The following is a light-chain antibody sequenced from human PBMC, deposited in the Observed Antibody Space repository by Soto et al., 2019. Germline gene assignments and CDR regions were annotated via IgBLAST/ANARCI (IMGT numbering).Light chain of an antibody. V-gene: IGKV1-39*01. J-gene: IGKJ3*01. CDR1: QTIGNY. CDR3: QQRFSSPFT. Sequence: DGHMTQSPASLSATVGDRVTITCRASQTIGNYLKWYHQQPGQVPTLLLYDASYIQTGVPSRFSGSESGTDFTLNISDLRPEDFATYYCQQRFSSPFTFGPGTKVDIK. CDR2: DAS.